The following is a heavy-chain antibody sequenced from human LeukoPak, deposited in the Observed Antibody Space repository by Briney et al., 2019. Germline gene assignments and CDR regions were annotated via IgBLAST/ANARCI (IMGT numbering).Heavy chain of an antibody. V-gene: IGHV1-18*01. D-gene: IGHD2-2*01. Sequence: ASVKVSCKASGYTFTSYGISWVRQAPGQGLEWMGWISAYNGNTNYAQKLQGRVTMTTDTSTSTAHMELRSLRSDDTAVYYCAREVQYCSSTSCYGGDWFDPWGQGTLVTVSS. CDR2: ISAYNGNT. CDR1: GYTFTSYG. CDR3: AREVQYCSSTSCYGGDWFDP. J-gene: IGHJ5*02.